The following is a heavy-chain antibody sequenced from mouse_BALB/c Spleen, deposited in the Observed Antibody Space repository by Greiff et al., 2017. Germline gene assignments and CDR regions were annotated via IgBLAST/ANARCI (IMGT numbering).Heavy chain of an antibody. CDR2: IDPENGNT. CDR1: GFNIKDYY. D-gene: IGHD2-1*01. Sequence: EVQLVESGAELVRPGALVKLSCKASGFNIKDYYMHWVKQRPEQGLEWIGWIDPENGNTIYDPKFQGKASITADTSSNTAYLQLSSLTSEDTAVYYCARGGSYYGNYVYFDYWGQGTTLTVSS. V-gene: IGHV14-1*02. CDR3: ARGGSYYGNYVYFDY. J-gene: IGHJ2*01.